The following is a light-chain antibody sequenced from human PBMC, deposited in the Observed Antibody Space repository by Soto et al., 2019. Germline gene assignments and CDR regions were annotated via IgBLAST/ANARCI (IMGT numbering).Light chain of an antibody. J-gene: IGKJ4*01. CDR1: QSISNF. Sequence: DIPMTQSASSLSASVGDRVTISCRASQSISNFLNWYQQKPGKAPQLLIYAASRLQSGVPPRFSGSGAGTDFTLTISSLQPEDFATYFCQQSYTTVRSFGGGTKVE. CDR3: QQSYTTVRS. CDR2: AAS. V-gene: IGKV1-39*01.